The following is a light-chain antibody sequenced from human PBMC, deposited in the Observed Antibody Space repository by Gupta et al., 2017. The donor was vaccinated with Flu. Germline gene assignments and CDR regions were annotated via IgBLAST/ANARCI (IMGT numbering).Light chain of an antibody. CDR1: QRISSN. V-gene: IGKV1-39*01. Sequence: PYSLSASVGDRVTITCRASQRISSNLNWYQQKTGKAPNLLIFAASDVQSGVPSRFSGSGSGTEFTLTISSLQAEDFATYYCQQSDSTPFTFGHGTKVDI. CDR3: QQSDSTPFT. CDR2: AAS. J-gene: IGKJ3*01.